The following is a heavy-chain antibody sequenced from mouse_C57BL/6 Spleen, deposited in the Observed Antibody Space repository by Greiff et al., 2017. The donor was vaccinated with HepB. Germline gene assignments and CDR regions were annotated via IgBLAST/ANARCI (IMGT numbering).Heavy chain of an antibody. V-gene: IGHV1-22*01. J-gene: IGHJ4*01. CDR3: AILGPMDY. D-gene: IGHD4-1*01. CDR2: INPNNGGT. Sequence: VQLKESGPELVKPGASVKMSCKASGYTFTDYNMHWVKQSHGKSLEWIGYINPNNGGTSYNQKFKGKATLTVNKSSSTAYMELRSLTSEDSAVYYCAILGPMDYWGQGTSVTVSS. CDR1: GYTFTDYN.